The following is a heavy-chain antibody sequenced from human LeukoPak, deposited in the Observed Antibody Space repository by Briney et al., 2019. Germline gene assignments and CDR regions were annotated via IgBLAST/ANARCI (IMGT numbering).Heavy chain of an antibody. V-gene: IGHV3-20*04. CDR3: SKGVTTVAKPYYYYYMDR. CDR2: INWNGGST. J-gene: IGHJ6*03. Sequence: GGSLRLSCAASGFTFDDYGMSWVRQAPGKGLEWVSGINWNGGSTGYADSVKGRFTISRDNAKNSLYLQMNSLRAEDTALYYWSKGVTTVAKPYYYYYMDRWGKGATVTGSS. CDR1: GFTFDDYG. D-gene: IGHD4-23*01.